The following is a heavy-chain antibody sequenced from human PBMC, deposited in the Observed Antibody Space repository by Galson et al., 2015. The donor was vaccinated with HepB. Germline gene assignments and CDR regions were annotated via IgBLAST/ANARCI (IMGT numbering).Heavy chain of an antibody. CDR3: ARDRLVGATTTVEYFQH. J-gene: IGHJ1*01. D-gene: IGHD1-26*01. CDR2: IIPILGIA. CDR1: GGTFSSYT. Sequence: SVKVSCKASGGTFSSYTISWVRQAPGQGLEWMGRIIPILGIANYAQKFQGRVTITADKSTSTAYMELSSLRSEDTAVYYCARDRLVGATTTVEYFQHWGQGTLVTVSS. V-gene: IGHV1-69*04.